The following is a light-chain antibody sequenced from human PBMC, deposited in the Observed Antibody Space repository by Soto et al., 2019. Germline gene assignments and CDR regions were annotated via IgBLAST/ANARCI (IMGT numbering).Light chain of an antibody. V-gene: IGKV1-39*01. CDR2: AAS. CDR1: QGISNY. CDR3: QQSFSSPRT. J-gene: IGKJ1*01. Sequence: DIQMTQSPSSLSASAGDRVTITCRASQGISNYLHWYQQTPGKAPKLLIYAASNLQRGVPSRFSGSGSGTDFTLTISSLQPEDFGNYYCQQSFSSPRTFGQGTKVDIK.